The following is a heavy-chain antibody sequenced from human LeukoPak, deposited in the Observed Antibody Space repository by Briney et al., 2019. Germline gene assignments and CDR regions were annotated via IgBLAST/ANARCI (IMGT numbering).Heavy chain of an antibody. V-gene: IGHV1-18*01. CDR2: ISTYSANT. J-gene: IGHJ5*02. Sequence: ASVKVSCKASGYIFTSYGISWVRQAPGQGLEWMGWISTYSANTNYAEKLQGRVTMTTDTSTSTAYMELRSLRSDDTAVYYCARGDNTIFGVVTPFDPWGQGTLVTVSS. D-gene: IGHD3-3*01. CDR3: ARGDNTIFGVVTPFDP. CDR1: GYIFTSYG.